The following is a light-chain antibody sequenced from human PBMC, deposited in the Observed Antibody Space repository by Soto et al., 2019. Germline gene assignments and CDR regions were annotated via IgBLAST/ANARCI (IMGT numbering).Light chain of an antibody. CDR2: GNN. Sequence: QSVLTQPPSVSGAPGQRVTISCTGSSSNIGAGYDVHWYQQLPGTAPTLLIYGNNNRPSGVPDRFSGSKSGTSASLAITGVQAEDEADYYCQSYDSSLNGVVFGGGTKLTVL. V-gene: IGLV1-40*01. CDR1: SSNIGAGYD. J-gene: IGLJ2*01. CDR3: QSYDSSLNGVV.